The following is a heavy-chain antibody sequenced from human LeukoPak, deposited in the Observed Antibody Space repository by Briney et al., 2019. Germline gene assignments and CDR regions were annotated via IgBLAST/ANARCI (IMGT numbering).Heavy chain of an antibody. CDR2: ISGSGGST. V-gene: IGHV3-23*01. J-gene: IGHJ4*02. CDR3: AKDRAPDTGRSYLWFDY. D-gene: IGHD1-26*01. CDR1: GFTFSSYA. Sequence: GGSLRLSCAASGFTFSSYAMSWVRQAPGKGLEWVSAISGSGGSTYYADSVKGRFTISRDNSKNTLYLQMNSLRAEDTAVYYCAKDRAPDTGRSYLWFDYWGQGTLVTVSS.